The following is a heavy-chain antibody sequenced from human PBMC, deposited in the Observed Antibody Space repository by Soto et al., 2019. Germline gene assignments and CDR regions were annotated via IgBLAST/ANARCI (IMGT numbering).Heavy chain of an antibody. CDR3: ARSHCSGGSCYLGAFDI. CDR2: VNPSGGAT. D-gene: IGHD2-15*01. V-gene: IGHV1-46*01. Sequence: ASVKVSCKESGYTFINFFIHWVRQAPGQGLEWVGIVNPSGGATTYPQKFQGRVTMTRDTSTSTVYMDVSSLRFDDTAVYYCARSHCSGGSCYLGAFDIWG. J-gene: IGHJ3*02. CDR1: GYTFINFF.